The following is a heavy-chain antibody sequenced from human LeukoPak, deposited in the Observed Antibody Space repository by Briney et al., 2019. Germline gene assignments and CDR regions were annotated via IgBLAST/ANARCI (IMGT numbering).Heavy chain of an antibody. Sequence: DPSETLSLTCTVSGGSVSGDYWSWIRQPPGKGLEWIGYIYHTGNSDYNPSLKSRATISLDTSKNQFSLKLTSVTAADTAVYFCARHPFSSPFDYWGQGALVTVSS. CDR3: ARHPFSSPFDY. J-gene: IGHJ4*02. D-gene: IGHD2/OR15-2a*01. CDR1: GGSVSGDY. CDR2: IYHTGNS. V-gene: IGHV4-59*08.